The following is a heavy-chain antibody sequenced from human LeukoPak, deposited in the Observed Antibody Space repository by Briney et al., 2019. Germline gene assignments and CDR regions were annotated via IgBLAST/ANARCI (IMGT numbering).Heavy chain of an antibody. D-gene: IGHD5-12*01. CDR3: AKAVGYDPRYYFDY. V-gene: IGHV3-23*01. J-gene: IGHJ4*02. Sequence: GGSLRLSCAASGFTFSSYAMSWVRQAPGKGLEWVSAISGSGGSTYYADSVKGRFTISRDNSKDTLYLQMNSLRAEDTAVYYCAKAVGYDPRYYFDYWGQGTLVTVSS. CDR2: ISGSGGST. CDR1: GFTFSSYA.